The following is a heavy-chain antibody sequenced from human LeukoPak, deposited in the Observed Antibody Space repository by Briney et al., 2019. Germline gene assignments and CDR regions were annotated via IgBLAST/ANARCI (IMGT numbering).Heavy chain of an antibody. CDR2: INWNGGST. CDR3: ARHGTITMVRGRLRYYYMDV. J-gene: IGHJ6*03. Sequence: PGGSLRLSCAASGFTFSSYAMHWVRQAPGKGLEWVSGINWNGGSTGYADSVKGRFTISRDNSKNTLYLQMNSLRAEDTAVYYCARHGTITMVRGRLRYYYMDVWGKGATVTISS. V-gene: IGHV3-20*04. CDR1: GFTFSSYA. D-gene: IGHD3-10*01.